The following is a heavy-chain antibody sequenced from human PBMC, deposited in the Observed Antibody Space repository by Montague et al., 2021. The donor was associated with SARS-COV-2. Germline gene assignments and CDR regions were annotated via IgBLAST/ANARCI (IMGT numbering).Heavy chain of an antibody. CDR1: GFSLSTSGMC. V-gene: IGHV2-70*01. Sequence: PALVKPTQTLTLTCTFSGFSLSTSGMCVSWIRQPPGKALEWLALIDWDDDKYYSTSLKTRLTISKDTSKNQVVLTMTNMDPVDTATYYYARMMYDILTGYYIGFDYWGQGTLVTASS. J-gene: IGHJ4*02. CDR3: ARMMYDILTGYYIGFDY. CDR2: IDWDDDK. D-gene: IGHD3-9*01.